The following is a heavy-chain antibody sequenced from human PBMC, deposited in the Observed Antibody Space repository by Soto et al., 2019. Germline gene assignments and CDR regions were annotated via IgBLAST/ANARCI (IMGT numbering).Heavy chain of an antibody. J-gene: IGHJ5*01. CDR3: ARGLAGPLDS. CDR1: GGSFSGYY. V-gene: IGHV4-34*01. Sequence: PSETLSLTCAVYGGSFSGYYWSWIRQPPGKGLEWIGEINHSGSTNYNPSLKSRVTISVATCKNKLSVKLRSVPVADTAVYYCARGLAGPLDSWGHGTLVTVSS. CDR2: INHSGST.